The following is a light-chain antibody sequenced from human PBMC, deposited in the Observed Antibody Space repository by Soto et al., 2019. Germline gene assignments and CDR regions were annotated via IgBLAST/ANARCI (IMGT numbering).Light chain of an antibody. CDR2: DVS. V-gene: IGLV2-11*01. Sequence: QSVLTQPRSVSGSPGQSVTISCTGTSSDVGDYNYVSWYQQYPGKAPKLMIYDVSKRPSGVPDRFSGSKSGNTASLTISGLQAEDEADYYCCSYAGRYTPYVFGTGTKVTVL. CDR3: CSYAGRYTPYV. CDR1: SSDVGDYNY. J-gene: IGLJ1*01.